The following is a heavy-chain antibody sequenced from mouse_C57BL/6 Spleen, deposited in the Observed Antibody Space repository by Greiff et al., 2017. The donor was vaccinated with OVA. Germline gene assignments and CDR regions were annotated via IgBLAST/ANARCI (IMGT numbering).Heavy chain of an antibody. Sequence: VQLKQSGAELVRPGASVKLSCTASGFNIKDYYMHWVKQRPEQGLEWIGRIDPEDGDTEYAPKFQGKATMTADTSSNTAYLQLSSLTSEDTAVYYCTTTGYYVMYYFDYWGQGTTLTVSS. J-gene: IGHJ2*01. CDR3: TTTGYYVMYYFDY. V-gene: IGHV14-1*01. CDR2: IDPEDGDT. D-gene: IGHD2-3*01. CDR1: GFNIKDYY.